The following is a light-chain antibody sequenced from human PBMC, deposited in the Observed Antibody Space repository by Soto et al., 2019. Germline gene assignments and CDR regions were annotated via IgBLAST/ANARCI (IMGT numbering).Light chain of an antibody. CDR2: GVS. Sequence: QSALTQPRSVSGSPGQSVTISCTGTSSDVCRYNYVSWYQQYPGKAPKLMIYGVSKRPSGVPDRLSGSKSGNTASLTISGLQAEDEADYYCCSYAGSYTLVVFGGGTKLTVL. J-gene: IGLJ2*01. CDR3: CSYAGSYTLVV. V-gene: IGLV2-11*01. CDR1: SSDVCRYNY.